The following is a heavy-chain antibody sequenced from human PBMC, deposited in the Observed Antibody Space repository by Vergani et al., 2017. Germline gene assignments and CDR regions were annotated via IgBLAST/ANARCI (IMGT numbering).Heavy chain of an antibody. D-gene: IGHD2/OR15-2a*01. V-gene: IGHV3-73*02. J-gene: IGHJ6*02. Sequence: EVQLVESGGGLVQPGGSLKLSCAASGFTFSGSAMHWVRQASGKGLEWVGRIRSKANSYATAYAASVKGRFTISRDDSKNTAYLQMNSLKTEDTAVYYCAKDDPVISYYGMDVWGQGTTVTVSS. CDR1: GFTFSGSA. CDR3: AKDDPVISYYGMDV. CDR2: IRSKANSYAT.